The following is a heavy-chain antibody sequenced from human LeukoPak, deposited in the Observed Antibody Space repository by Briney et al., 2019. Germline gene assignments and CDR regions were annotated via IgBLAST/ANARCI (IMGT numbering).Heavy chain of an antibody. CDR2: IRLDGSNK. CDR1: GFTFSSYG. D-gene: IGHD3-22*01. Sequence: GGSLRLSCAASGFTFSSYGMHWVRQAPGKGLEWVAFIRLDGSNKYYADSVKGRFTISRDNSKNTLYLQMNSLRAEDTAVYYCAKDLYYYDSSAPGDYWGQGTLVTVSS. J-gene: IGHJ4*02. V-gene: IGHV3-30*02. CDR3: AKDLYYYDSSAPGDY.